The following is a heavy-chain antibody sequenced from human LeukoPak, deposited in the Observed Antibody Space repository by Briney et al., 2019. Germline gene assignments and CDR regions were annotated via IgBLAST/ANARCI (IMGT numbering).Heavy chain of an antibody. Sequence: SETLSLTCTVSGGSISSGSYYWSWIRQPAGKGLEWIGRIYTSGSTNYNPSLKSRVTISVDTSKNQFSLKLSSVTAADTAVYYCARGYDYYDSSGYYLAYYFDYWGQGTLVTVSS. CDR3: ARGYDYYDSSGYYLAYYFDY. CDR1: GGSISSGSYY. D-gene: IGHD3-22*01. J-gene: IGHJ4*02. CDR2: IYTSGST. V-gene: IGHV4-61*02.